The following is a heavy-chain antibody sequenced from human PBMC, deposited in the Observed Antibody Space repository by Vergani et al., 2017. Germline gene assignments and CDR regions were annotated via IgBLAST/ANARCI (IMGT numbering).Heavy chain of an antibody. CDR2: IKSTFDRGTT. V-gene: IGHV3-15*07. J-gene: IGHJ6*02. CDR3: TTDPRYCGDGSCYWLRDHHYYGMDV. CDR1: GFSFRNAW. D-gene: IGHD2-21*01. Sequence: EVQLVESGVGIEKPWGSLKLSCVASGFSFRNAWMNWVRRTPGKRLEWVGRIKSTFDRGTTDYAAAVKGRFTISRDDSKNTLFLQMNGLKTEDIGVYYCTTDPRYCGDGSCYWLRDHHYYGMDVWGQGTTVTVSS.